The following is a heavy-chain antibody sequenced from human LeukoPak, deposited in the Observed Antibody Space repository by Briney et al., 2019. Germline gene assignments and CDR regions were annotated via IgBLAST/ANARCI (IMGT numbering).Heavy chain of an antibody. CDR2: IHPSGTTI. Sequence: PGGSLRLSCAASGFTFSSYEMNWVRQTPGKGLEWVSYIHPSGTTIYYANSVKGRFTISRDNSKNSLYLQMNSLGAEDTAIYYCARGALAVATINPFDYWGQGTLVTVSS. V-gene: IGHV3-48*03. J-gene: IGHJ4*02. D-gene: IGHD5-12*01. CDR1: GFTFSSYE. CDR3: ARGALAVATINPFDY.